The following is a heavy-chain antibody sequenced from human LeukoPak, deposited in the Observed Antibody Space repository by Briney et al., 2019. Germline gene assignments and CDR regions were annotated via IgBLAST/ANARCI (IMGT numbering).Heavy chain of an antibody. CDR1: GFTFSSYG. V-gene: IGHV3-30*18. CDR3: AKGVAAGYCSGGSCPTYYFDY. J-gene: IGHJ4*02. Sequence: GGSLRLSCAASGFTFSSYGMHWVRQAPGKGLEWVVVISYDGSNKYYADSVKGRFTISRDNSKNTLYLQMNSLRAEDTAVYYCAKGVAAGYCSGGSCPTYYFDYWGQGTLVTVSS. CDR2: ISYDGSNK. D-gene: IGHD2-15*01.